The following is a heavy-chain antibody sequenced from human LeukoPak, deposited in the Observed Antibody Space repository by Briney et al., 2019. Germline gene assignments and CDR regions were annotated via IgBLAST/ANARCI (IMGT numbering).Heavy chain of an antibody. CDR1: GYSFTNYW. Sequence: GESLKISCKGSGYSFTNYWIGWVRQMPGKGLEWMGIIYPGDSDTRYSPSFQGQVTISADKSISTAYLQWSSLKASDTAMYYCARHELLWFGESFSGWFDPWGQGTLVTVSS. V-gene: IGHV5-51*01. CDR2: IYPGDSDT. CDR3: ARHELLWFGESFSGWFDP. J-gene: IGHJ5*02. D-gene: IGHD3-10*01.